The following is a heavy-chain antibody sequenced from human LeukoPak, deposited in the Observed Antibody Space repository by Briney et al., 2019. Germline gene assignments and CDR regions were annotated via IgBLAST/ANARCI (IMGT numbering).Heavy chain of an antibody. D-gene: IGHD6-6*01. CDR1: GFPFDDYA. Sequence: GGSLRLACAASGFPFDDYAMHSVRQAPGKGLEWVSGISWNSCSIGYADSVKGRFTISRDNAKNSLYLQMNSLRAEDTALYYCAKDTVDSSSSGYYYMDVWGKGTTVTVSS. CDR2: ISWNSCSI. V-gene: IGHV3-9*01. J-gene: IGHJ6*03. CDR3: AKDTVDSSSSGYYYMDV.